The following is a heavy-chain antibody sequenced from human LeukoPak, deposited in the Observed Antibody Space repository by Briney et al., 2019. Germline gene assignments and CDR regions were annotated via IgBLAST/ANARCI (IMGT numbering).Heavy chain of an antibody. J-gene: IGHJ4*02. CDR3: AKALAAAGGFDY. D-gene: IGHD6-13*01. Sequence: PGGSLRLSCAASGFTFDDYAMHWVRQAPGKGLEWVSGISWNSGSIGYADSVKGRFTISRDNAKNSLYLQMNSLRAEDTALYYCAKALAAAGGFDYWGQGTLVTVSS. CDR1: GFTFDDYA. V-gene: IGHV3-9*01. CDR2: ISWNSGSI.